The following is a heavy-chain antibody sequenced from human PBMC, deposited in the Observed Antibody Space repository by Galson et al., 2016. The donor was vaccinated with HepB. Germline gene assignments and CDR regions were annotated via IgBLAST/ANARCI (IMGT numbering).Heavy chain of an antibody. CDR3: ARRSIAVAGNRGSLDY. J-gene: IGHJ4*02. D-gene: IGHD6-19*01. CDR1: GFTFDDYG. CDR2: ISSSSSTI. Sequence: SLRLSCAASGFTFDDYGMSWVRQAPGKGLVWVSYISSSSSTIYYADSVKGRFTISRDNAKNSLYLQMNSLRDEDTAVYYCARRSIAVAGNRGSLDYWGQGTLVTFSS. V-gene: IGHV3-48*02.